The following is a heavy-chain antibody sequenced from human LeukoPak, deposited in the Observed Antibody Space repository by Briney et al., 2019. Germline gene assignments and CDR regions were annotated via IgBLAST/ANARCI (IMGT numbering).Heavy chain of an antibody. V-gene: IGHV4-59*01. J-gene: IGHJ6*03. D-gene: IGHD3-3*01. CDR3: ARGCDDLWSGYYPHVDYYYYYMDV. CDR2: IYYSGST. CDR1: GGSISSYY. Sequence: PSETLSLTCTVSGGSISSYYWSWIRQPPGKGLEWIGYIYYSGSTNYDPSLKSRVTISVDTSKNQFSLKLSSVTAADTAVYYCARGCDDLWSGYYPHVDYYYYYMDVWDKGTTVTVSS.